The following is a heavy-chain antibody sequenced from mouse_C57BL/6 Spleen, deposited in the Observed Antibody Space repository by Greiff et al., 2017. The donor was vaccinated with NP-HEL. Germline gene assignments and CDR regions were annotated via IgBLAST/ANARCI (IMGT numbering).Heavy chain of an antibody. Sequence: EVQVVESGGGLVKPGGSLKLSCAASGFTFSSYAMSWVRQTPEKRLEWVATISDGGSYTYYPDNVKGRFTISRDNAKNNLYLQMSHLKSEDTAMYYCARALAYYSNLFDYWGQGTTLTVSS. CDR1: GFTFSSYA. J-gene: IGHJ2*01. V-gene: IGHV5-4*01. CDR3: ARALAYYSNLFDY. D-gene: IGHD2-5*01. CDR2: ISDGGSYT.